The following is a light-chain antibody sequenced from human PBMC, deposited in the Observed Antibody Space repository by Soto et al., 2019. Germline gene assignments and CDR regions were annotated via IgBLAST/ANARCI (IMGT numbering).Light chain of an antibody. CDR2: GAS. CDR3: QHYSDWLWT. J-gene: IGKJ1*01. V-gene: IGKV3-15*01. CDR1: QSVSSN. Sequence: EIVLTQSPGTLSLSPGERATLSCRASQSVSSNLAWYQQKPGQAPRLLIYGASTRATGIPARFSGSGSGTEFTLTISSLQSEDFAVYYCQHYSDWLWTFAQGTKVDIK.